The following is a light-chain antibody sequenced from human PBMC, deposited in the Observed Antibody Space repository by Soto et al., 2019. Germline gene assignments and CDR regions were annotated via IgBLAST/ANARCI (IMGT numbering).Light chain of an antibody. CDR3: QQYNSYST. V-gene: IGKV1-5*03. CDR1: QGIRND. CDR2: KAS. J-gene: IGKJ1*01. Sequence: DIQMPQSPSSLSASVGDRVTITCRASQGIRNDLGWYQQKPGKAPKLLIYKASSLESGVPSRFSGSGSGTEFTLTISSLQPDDFATYYCQQYNSYSTFGQGTKVDIK.